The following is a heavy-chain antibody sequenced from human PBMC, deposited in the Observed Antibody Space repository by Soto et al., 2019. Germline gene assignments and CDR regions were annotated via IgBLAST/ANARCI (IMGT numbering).Heavy chain of an antibody. Sequence: GGSLRLSCAASGFTFSSYGMHWVRQAPGEGLEWVAVISNDGSNRYYGDSVKGRFTISRDNSKNTLYLQMNSLRGEDTAVYYCEKRYFDFWSGSHNYQYGMDVCGQGIPVTVSS. CDR2: ISNDGSNR. CDR1: GFTFSSYG. V-gene: IGHV3-30*18. J-gene: IGHJ6*02. D-gene: IGHD3-3*01. CDR3: EKRYFDFWSGSHNYQYGMDV.